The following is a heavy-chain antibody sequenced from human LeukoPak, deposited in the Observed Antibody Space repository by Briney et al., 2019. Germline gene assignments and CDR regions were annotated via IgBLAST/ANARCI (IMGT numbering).Heavy chain of an antibody. CDR3: ARGAREQQLYDY. CDR2: IYYSGST. CDR1: GGSISSYY. J-gene: IGHJ4*02. Sequence: SETLSLTCTVSGGSISSYYWSWIRQPPGKGLEWIGYIYYSGSTNYNPSLKSRVTISVDTSKNQFSLKLSSVTAADTAVYYCARGAREQQLYDYWGQGTLVTVSS. V-gene: IGHV4-59*12. D-gene: IGHD6-13*01.